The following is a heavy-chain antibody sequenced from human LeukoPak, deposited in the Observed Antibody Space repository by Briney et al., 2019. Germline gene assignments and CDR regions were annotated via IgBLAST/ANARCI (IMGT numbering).Heavy chain of an antibody. CDR1: GDSISSYY. CDR2: IYYSGST. V-gene: IGHV4-59*06. Sequence: SETLSLTCTVSGDSISSYYWSWIRQPPGKGLEWIGYIYYSGSTYYNPSLKSRVTISVDTSKNQFSLKLSSVTAADTAVYYCARGGAGTDAFDIWGQGTMVTVSS. CDR3: ARGGAGTDAFDI. J-gene: IGHJ3*02. D-gene: IGHD6-19*01.